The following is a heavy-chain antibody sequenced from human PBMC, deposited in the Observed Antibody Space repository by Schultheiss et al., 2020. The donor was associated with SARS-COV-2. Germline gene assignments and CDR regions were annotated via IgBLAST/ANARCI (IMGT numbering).Heavy chain of an antibody. D-gene: IGHD3-22*01. CDR1: GFTFSSYA. CDR3: ARLGYDSRGYYSGFDY. V-gene: IGHV3-30-3*01. CDR2: ISYDGSNK. Sequence: GESLKISCAASGFTFSSYAMHWVRQAPGKGLEWVAVISYDGSNKYYADSVKGRFTISRDNSKNTLYLQMNSLRAEDTAVYYCARLGYDSRGYYSGFDYWGQGTLVTVSS. J-gene: IGHJ4*02.